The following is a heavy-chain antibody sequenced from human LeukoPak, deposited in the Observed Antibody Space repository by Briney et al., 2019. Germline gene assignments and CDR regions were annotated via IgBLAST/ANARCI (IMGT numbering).Heavy chain of an antibody. J-gene: IGHJ4*02. Sequence: GGSLRLSCAASGFTFSSYSMNWVRQAPEKGLEWVSSISSSSSYIYYADSVKGRFTISRDNAKNSLYLQMNSLRAEDTAVYYCARDLDTAMVGGHDYWGQGTLVTVSS. CDR3: ARDLDTAMVGGHDY. CDR1: GFTFSSYS. CDR2: ISSSSSYI. D-gene: IGHD5-18*01. V-gene: IGHV3-21*01.